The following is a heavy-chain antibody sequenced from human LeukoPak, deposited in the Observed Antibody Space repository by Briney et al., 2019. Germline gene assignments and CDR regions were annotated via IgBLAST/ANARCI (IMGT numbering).Heavy chain of an antibody. Sequence: SVKVSCKASGYTFTSYGISWVRQAPGQGLEWMGRIIPVLGIATYAQKFQGRVTITADRSTTTGYMELSSLGPDDTAVYFCAKESRITGTHDYWGQGTLVTVSS. CDR3: AKESRITGTHDY. CDR2: IIPVLGIA. D-gene: IGHD1-20*01. CDR1: GYTFTSYG. V-gene: IGHV1-69*04. J-gene: IGHJ4*02.